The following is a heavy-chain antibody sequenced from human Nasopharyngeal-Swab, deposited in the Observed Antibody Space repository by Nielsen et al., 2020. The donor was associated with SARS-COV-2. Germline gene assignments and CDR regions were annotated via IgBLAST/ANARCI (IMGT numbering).Heavy chain of an antibody. V-gene: IGHV1-69*13. J-gene: IGHJ6*02. CDR3: ARDISGDGALARGGMDV. D-gene: IGHD7-27*01. Sequence: SVKVSCKASGGTFSSYAISWVRQAPGQGLEWMGGIIPIFGTANYAQKFQGRVTITADESTSTAYMKLSSLRSEDTAVYYCARDISGDGALARGGMDVWGQGTTVTVSS. CDR1: GGTFSSYA. CDR2: IIPIFGTA.